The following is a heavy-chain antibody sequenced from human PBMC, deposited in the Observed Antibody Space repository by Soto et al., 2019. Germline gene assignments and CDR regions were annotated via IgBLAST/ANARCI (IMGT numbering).Heavy chain of an antibody. CDR3: ARGRPRYCSSTSCYFERGHYFDY. CDR2: INHSGST. J-gene: IGHJ4*02. D-gene: IGHD2-2*01. V-gene: IGHV4-34*01. CDR1: GGSFSGYY. Sequence: SETLCLTCAVYGGSFSGYYWSWIRQPPGKGLEWIGEINHSGSTNYNPSLKSRVTISVDTSKNQFSLKLSSVTAADTAVYYCARGRPRYCSSTSCYFERGHYFDYWGQGTLVTVPS.